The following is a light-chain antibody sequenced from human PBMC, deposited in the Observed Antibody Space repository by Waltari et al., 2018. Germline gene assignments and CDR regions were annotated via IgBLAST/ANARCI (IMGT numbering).Light chain of an antibody. Sequence: DIQMTQSPSTLSASVGDTVSITCRASQSINRWLAWYQQKPGKAPNRLIYRASTLESGVPSRFSGSESGAEFTLTISSLQPYDFATYYCQQYSDDWTFGQGTKVEIK. V-gene: IGKV1-5*03. CDR2: RAS. J-gene: IGKJ1*01. CDR3: QQYSDDWT. CDR1: QSINRW.